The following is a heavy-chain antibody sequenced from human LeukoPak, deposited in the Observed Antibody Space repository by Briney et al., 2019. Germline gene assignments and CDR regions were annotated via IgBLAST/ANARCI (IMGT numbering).Heavy chain of an antibody. CDR2: IWYDGSNK. CDR1: GFTFSSYA. D-gene: IGHD4-23*01. CDR3: ATDPYYGDNVGYYFDH. V-gene: IGHV3-33*08. Sequence: GGSLRLSCAASGFTFSSYAMSWVRQAPGKGLEWVAVIWYDGSNKYYADSVKGRFTISRDNSKNMLYLQMDSLRAEDTAVYYCATDPYYGDNVGYYFDHWGQGTLVTVSS. J-gene: IGHJ4*02.